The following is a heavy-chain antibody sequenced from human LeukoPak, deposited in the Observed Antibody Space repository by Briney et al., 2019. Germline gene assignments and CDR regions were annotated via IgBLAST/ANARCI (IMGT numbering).Heavy chain of an antibody. CDR1: VYTFNNYG. V-gene: IGHV1-18*04. D-gene: IGHD6-19*01. CDR2: ISVYNGNT. Sequence: GASVKVSCKASVYTFNNYGITWVRPAPGQGLEWMGCISVYNGNTNYAQKFQFRVTMTTDTYTSTVYMELRSLRSDDTAVYYCARDPSNTSGWYIYFDYWGQGALVTVSS. J-gene: IGHJ4*02. CDR3: ARDPSNTSGWYIYFDY.